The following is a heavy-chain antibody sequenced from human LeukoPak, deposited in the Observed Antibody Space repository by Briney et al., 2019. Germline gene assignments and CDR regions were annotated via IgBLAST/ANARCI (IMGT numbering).Heavy chain of an antibody. D-gene: IGHD6-6*01. Sequence: ASVKVSCKASGYTFPSYFMHWVRQAPGQGLEWMGIINPTGGSTTYAQKFQGRVTMTRDASTSTVYMELSSLRSDDTAVYYCARTAARRFDYWGQGTLVTVSS. V-gene: IGHV1-46*01. CDR3: ARTAARRFDY. CDR1: GYTFPSYF. CDR2: INPTGGST. J-gene: IGHJ4*02.